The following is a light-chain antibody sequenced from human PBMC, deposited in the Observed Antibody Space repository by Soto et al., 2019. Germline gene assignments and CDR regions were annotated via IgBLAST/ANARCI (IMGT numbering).Light chain of an antibody. CDR1: QSVSSSY. Sequence: EIVLTQSPGTLSLSPGERATLSCRASQSVSSSYLAWYQQKPGQAPRLLIYRTSNRATGIPDRFSGSGSGTDFTLTINRVEPEDFAVYFCQQYAGSPRTFGQGTKVDIK. CDR3: QQYAGSPRT. V-gene: IGKV3-20*01. CDR2: RTS. J-gene: IGKJ1*01.